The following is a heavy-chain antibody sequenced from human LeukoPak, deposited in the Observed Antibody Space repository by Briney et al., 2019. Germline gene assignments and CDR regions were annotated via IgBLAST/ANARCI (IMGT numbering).Heavy chain of an antibody. D-gene: IGHD6-6*01. CDR2: IYYSGSS. V-gene: IGHV4-59*01. J-gene: IGHJ4*02. CDR3: ARTEYYFDH. CDR1: SGSISSYY. Sequence: SETLSLTCTVSSGSISSYYWSWIRQPPGKGLEWIGYIYYSGSSNYNPSLKSRVIMSVDTSKKQISLRVSSVTAADTAVYYCARTEYYFDHWGQGTLVTVSS.